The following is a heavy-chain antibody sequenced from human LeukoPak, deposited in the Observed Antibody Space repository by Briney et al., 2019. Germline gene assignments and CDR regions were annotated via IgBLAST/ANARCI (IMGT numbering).Heavy chain of an antibody. J-gene: IGHJ4*02. CDR2: IWYDGSNK. Sequence: GGPLRPPWPPPGFTFGTLGWHGSGRAPGKGLEWVAVIWYDGSNKYYADSMKGRFTISRDNSKNTLYLQMNSLRAEDTAVYYCARVMSDYWGQGTLVTVSS. V-gene: IGHV3-33*01. CDR1: GFTFGTLG. CDR3: ARVMSDY.